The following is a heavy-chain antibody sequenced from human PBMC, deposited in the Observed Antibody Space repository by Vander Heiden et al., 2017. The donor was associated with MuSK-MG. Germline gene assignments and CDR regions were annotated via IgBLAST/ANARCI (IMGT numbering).Heavy chain of an antibody. D-gene: IGHD4-17*01. V-gene: IGHV4-39*01. CDR1: CGPLSSSSYY. CDR2: IYYSGST. Sequence: QLPLAEAGPGPGEPFGAPAPPRHCPCGPLSSSSYYWGWIRQPPGKGLEWIGSIYYSGSTYYNPSLKSRVTISVDTSKNQFSLKLSSVTAADTAVYYCARRGHSTPGEDYWGQGTLVTVSS. J-gene: IGHJ4*02. CDR3: ARRGHSTPGEDY.